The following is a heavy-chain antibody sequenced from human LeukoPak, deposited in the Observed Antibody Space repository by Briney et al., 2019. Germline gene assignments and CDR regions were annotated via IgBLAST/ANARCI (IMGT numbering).Heavy chain of an antibody. V-gene: IGHV7-4-1*02. CDR3: ARSKSVRGSGRVQFDP. J-gene: IGHJ5*02. D-gene: IGHD3-10*01. Sequence: ASVKVSCKASGYTFTSYAMNWVRQAPGQGLEWMGWINTNTGNPTYAQGFTGRFVFSLDTSVSTAYLQISSLKAEDTAVYYCARSKSVRGSGRVQFDPWGQGTLVTVSS. CDR2: INTNTGNP. CDR1: GYTFTSYA.